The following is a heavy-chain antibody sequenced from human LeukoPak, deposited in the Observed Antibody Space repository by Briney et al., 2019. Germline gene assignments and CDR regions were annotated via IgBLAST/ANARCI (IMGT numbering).Heavy chain of an antibody. CDR2: INPSGGST. Sequence: GASVKVSCKASGYTFTNYYIHWVRQAPGQGLEWMGIINPSGGSTSYAQKFQGRVTMTRDTSTSTVYMELSSLRSEDTAVYYCARDGDSSGYFHYYYYYYMDVWGKGTTVTISS. J-gene: IGHJ6*03. V-gene: IGHV1-46*01. CDR3: ARDGDSSGYFHYYYYYYMDV. CDR1: GYTFTNYY. D-gene: IGHD3-22*01.